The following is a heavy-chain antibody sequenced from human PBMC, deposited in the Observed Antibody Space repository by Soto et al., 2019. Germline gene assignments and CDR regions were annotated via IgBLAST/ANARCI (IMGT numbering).Heavy chain of an antibody. D-gene: IGHD5-18*01. J-gene: IGHJ4*02. Sequence: SETLSLTCAVSGGSVSSSNWWSWVRQPPGKGLEWIGEIYHSGSTNYNPSLKSRVTISVDKSKNQFSLKLTSVTAADTAVYYCAARGFTYGYPFDSWGQGTLVTVSS. CDR3: AARGFTYGYPFDS. CDR2: IYHSGST. CDR1: GGSVSSSNW. V-gene: IGHV4-4*02.